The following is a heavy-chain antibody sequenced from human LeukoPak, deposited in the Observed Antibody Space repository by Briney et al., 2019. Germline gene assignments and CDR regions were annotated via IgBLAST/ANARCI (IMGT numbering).Heavy chain of an antibody. J-gene: IGHJ6*03. Sequence: GESLKISCQGSGYSFTNYWIGWVRQMPGKGLEWIGIIYPGDSNIRYSPSFQGQVTISADKSISTAYLQWSSLKASDTAMYYCARSPYCSGVSCYSPYYYYYMDVWGKGTTATVSS. CDR2: IYPGDSNI. D-gene: IGHD2-15*01. CDR1: GYSFTNYW. CDR3: ARSPYCSGVSCYSPYYYYYMDV. V-gene: IGHV5-51*01.